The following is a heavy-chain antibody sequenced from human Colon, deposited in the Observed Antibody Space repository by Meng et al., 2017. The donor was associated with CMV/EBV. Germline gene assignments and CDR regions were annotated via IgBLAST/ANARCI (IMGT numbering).Heavy chain of an antibody. CDR3: ARVRGGLGPGATTNWFDP. CDR1: GVSVSNGYYY. V-gene: IGHV4-61*01. D-gene: IGHD3-16*01. J-gene: IGHJ5*02. Sequence: GSLRLSCTVSGVSVSNGYYYWSWIRQPPGKGLEWIGYISNSGTTNYNPSLKSRVTISVDTSKNLFSLSLISVTAADTALYYCARVRGGLGPGATTNWFDPWGQGTLVTVSS. CDR2: ISNSGTT.